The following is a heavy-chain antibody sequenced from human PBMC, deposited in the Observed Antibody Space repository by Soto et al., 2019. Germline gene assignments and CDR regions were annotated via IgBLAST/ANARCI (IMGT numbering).Heavy chain of an antibody. Sequence: TSETLSLTCTVSGGSISSGGYYWSWIRQHPGKGLEWIGYIYYSGSTDYNPSLKSRVTISVDTSKNQFSLKLSSVTAADTAVYYCARADWNYLWFDPWGQGTLVTVSS. J-gene: IGHJ5*02. CDR3: ARADWNYLWFDP. V-gene: IGHV4-31*03. CDR1: GGSISSGGYY. D-gene: IGHD1-7*01. CDR2: IYYSGST.